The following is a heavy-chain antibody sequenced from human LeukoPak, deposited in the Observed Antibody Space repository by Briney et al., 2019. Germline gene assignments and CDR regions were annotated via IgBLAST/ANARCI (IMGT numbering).Heavy chain of an antibody. CDR2: INPNSGGT. CDR1: GYTFTGYY. J-gene: IGHJ3*02. Sequence: GASVKVSCKASGYTFTGYYMHWVRQAPGQGLEWMGWINPNSGGTNYAQKFQGRVTMTRDTSISTAYMELSRLRSDDTAVYYCARDQGDYYVWGSYRLDAFDIWGQGTMVTVSS. V-gene: IGHV1-2*02. CDR3: ARDQGDYYVWGSYRLDAFDI. D-gene: IGHD3-16*02.